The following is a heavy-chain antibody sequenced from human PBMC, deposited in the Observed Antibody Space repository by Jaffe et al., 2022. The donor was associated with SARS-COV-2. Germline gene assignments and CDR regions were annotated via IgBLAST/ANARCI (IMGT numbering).Heavy chain of an antibody. CDR1: GFTFSNAW. D-gene: IGHD4-17*01. CDR2: IKSKTDGGTT. J-gene: IGHJ4*02. CDR3: TTEAYGDYLPPFDY. Sequence: EVQLVESGGGLVKPGGSLRLSCAASGFTFSNAWMSWVRQAPGKGLEWVGRIKSKTDGGTTDYAAPVKGRFTISRDDSKNTLYLQMNSLKTEDTAVYYCTTEAYGDYLPPFDYWGQGTLVTVSS. V-gene: IGHV3-15*01.